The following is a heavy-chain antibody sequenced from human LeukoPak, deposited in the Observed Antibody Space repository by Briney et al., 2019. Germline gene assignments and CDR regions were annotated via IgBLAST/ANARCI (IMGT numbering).Heavy chain of an antibody. Sequence: PSETLSLTCTVSGGSVSRGGYYWNWIRQHPGKGLEWIGFTSYSEGTYYNPSLMSRITISVDRSQNQFSLKMRDVTAADTAVYFCAAADWESFYFDSWGQGAFVAGSS. D-gene: IGHD1-26*01. CDR1: GGSVSRGGYY. CDR2: TSYSEGT. CDR3: AAADWESFYFDS. V-gene: IGHV4-31*03. J-gene: IGHJ4*02.